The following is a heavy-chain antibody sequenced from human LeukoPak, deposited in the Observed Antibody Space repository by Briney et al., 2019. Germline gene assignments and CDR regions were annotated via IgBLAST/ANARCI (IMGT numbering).Heavy chain of an antibody. Sequence: SVKVSCKASGGSFSDYPINWVRQAPGQGLEWLGGIIPKYSASNYAQAFQGRVTITADESTNTVYMEMSGLRPDDTAVYYCVRPDRIFGVPAAFDDWGQGTLVAVSS. J-gene: IGHJ3*01. V-gene: IGHV1-69*13. CDR3: VRPDRIFGVPAAFDD. CDR1: GGSFSDYP. CDR2: IIPKYSAS. D-gene: IGHD3-3*02.